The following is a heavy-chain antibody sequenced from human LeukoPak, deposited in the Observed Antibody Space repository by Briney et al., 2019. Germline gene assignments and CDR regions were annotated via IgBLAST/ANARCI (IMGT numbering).Heavy chain of an antibody. J-gene: IGHJ6*02. D-gene: IGHD5-12*01. V-gene: IGHV4-59*01. CDR2: IYYSGST. Sequence: SETLSLTCTVSGGSISSCYWSWIRQPPGKGLEWIGYIYYSGSTNYNPSLKSRVTISVDTSKNQFSLKLSSVTAADTAVYYCARGTTHSGYAIYYYYGMDVWGQGTTVTVSS. CDR3: ARGTTHSGYAIYYYYGMDV. CDR1: GGSISSCY.